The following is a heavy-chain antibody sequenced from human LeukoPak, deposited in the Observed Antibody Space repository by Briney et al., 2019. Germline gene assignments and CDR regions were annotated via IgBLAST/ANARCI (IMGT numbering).Heavy chain of an antibody. J-gene: IGHJ4*02. CDR3: ARHRGNSYGPIDY. D-gene: IGHD5-18*01. Sequence: SETRSLTCTVSGGSISSIGYYWGWIRQPPEKGLEGIGSMYYSGATYYNPSLKSRVTISVDTSKNQFSLKLSSVSAADTAVYYCARHRGNSYGPIDYWGQGTLVTVSS. CDR1: GGSISSIGYY. CDR2: MYYSGAT. V-gene: IGHV4-39*01.